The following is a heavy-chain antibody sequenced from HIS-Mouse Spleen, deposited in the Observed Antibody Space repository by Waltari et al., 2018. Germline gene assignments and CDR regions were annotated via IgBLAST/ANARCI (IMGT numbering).Heavy chain of an antibody. CDR1: GFTFSSYW. V-gene: IGHV3-7*01. CDR2: IKQDGSGK. J-gene: IGHJ4*02. D-gene: IGHD2-2*03. CDR3: ARVDIGGWRYYFDY. Sequence: EVQLVESGGGLVQPGGSLRLSCAASGFTFSSYWMSWVRQAPGKGLEWVANIKQDGSGKYYVDSVKGRFTISRDNAKNSLYLQMNSLRAEDTAVYYCARVDIGGWRYYFDYWGQGTLVTVSS.